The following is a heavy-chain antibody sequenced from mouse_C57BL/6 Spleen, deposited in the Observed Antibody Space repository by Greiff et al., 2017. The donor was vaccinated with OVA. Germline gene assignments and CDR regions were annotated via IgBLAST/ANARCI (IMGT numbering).Heavy chain of an antibody. Sequence: VQLQQPGAELVMPGASVKLSCKASGYTFTSYWMHWVKQRPGQGLEWIGEIDPSDSYTNYNQKFKGKSTLTVDKSSSTAYMQLSSLTSEDSAVYYCARKVVGCDYWGQGTTLTVSS. V-gene: IGHV1-69*01. CDR1: GYTFTSYW. CDR3: ARKVVGCDY. CDR2: IDPSDSYT. D-gene: IGHD1-1*01. J-gene: IGHJ2*01.